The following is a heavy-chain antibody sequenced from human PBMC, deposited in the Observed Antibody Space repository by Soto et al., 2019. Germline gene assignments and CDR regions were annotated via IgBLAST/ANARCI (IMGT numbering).Heavy chain of an antibody. CDR2: ISGYNGNT. Sequence: LVQSGAEVKKPGASVKVSCKASGYTFTNYGISWVRQAPGQGLEWMGWISGYNGNTKYAQNLQGRVTMTTDTSTTTAYMEVRSLRSDDTALYYCARDYDYMDVWGKGTTVTVSS. CDR3: ARDYDYMDV. J-gene: IGHJ6*03. CDR1: GYTFTNYG. V-gene: IGHV1-18*01.